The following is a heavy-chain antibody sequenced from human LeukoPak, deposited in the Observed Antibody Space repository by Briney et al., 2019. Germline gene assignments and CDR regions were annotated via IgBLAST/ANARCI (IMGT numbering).Heavy chain of an antibody. CDR1: GFTFSSYG. V-gene: IGHV3-33*08. CDR2: IWYDGSNK. J-gene: IGHJ4*02. Sequence: GGSLRLSCAASGFTFSSYGMHWVRQAPGKGLEWVAVIWYDGSNKYYADSVKGRFTISRDNSKNTLYLQMNSLRAEDTAVYYCARMYSSGWQSSYFDYWGQGTLVTVSS. CDR3: ARMYSSGWQSSYFDY. D-gene: IGHD6-19*01.